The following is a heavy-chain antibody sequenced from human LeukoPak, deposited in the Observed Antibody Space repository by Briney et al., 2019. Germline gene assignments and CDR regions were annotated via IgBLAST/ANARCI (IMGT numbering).Heavy chain of an antibody. CDR1: GGSISSYY. J-gene: IGHJ4*02. CDR3: ARDLSDSSGYYHTLFDY. CDR2: IYYSGST. Sequence: SETLSLTCTVSGGSISSYYWSWIRQPPGKGLEWIGYIYYSGSTYYNPSLKSRVTISVDTSKNQFSLKLSSVTAADTAVYYCARDLSDSSGYYHTLFDYWGQGTLVTVSS. D-gene: IGHD3-22*01. V-gene: IGHV4-59*12.